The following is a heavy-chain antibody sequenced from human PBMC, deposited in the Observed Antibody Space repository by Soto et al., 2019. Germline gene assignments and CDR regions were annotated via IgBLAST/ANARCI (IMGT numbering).Heavy chain of an antibody. CDR3: AKDGGGSSWYSVYYGMDV. Sequence: GGSLRLSCAASGFTFSSYGMHWVRQAPGKGLEWVAVISYDGSNKYYADSVKGRFTISRDNSKNTLYLQMNSLRAEDTAVYYCAKDGGGSSWYSVYYGMDVWGQGTTVTVSS. CDR2: ISYDGSNK. D-gene: IGHD6-13*01. V-gene: IGHV3-30*18. CDR1: GFTFSSYG. J-gene: IGHJ6*02.